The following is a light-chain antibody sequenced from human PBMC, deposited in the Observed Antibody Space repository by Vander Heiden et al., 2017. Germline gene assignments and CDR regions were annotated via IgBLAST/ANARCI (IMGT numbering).Light chain of an antibody. V-gene: IGKV1-27*01. J-gene: IGKJ1*01. CDR1: QGISNH. Sequence: DIQMTESPSSLSPPVGDRVTITCRASQGISNHLAWYQQKPGKDHKLLIYSASTLQSGVPSRFSGSGSGTDFTLTISSLQPEDVATYYCQNYNTAPWTFGQGTKVEMK. CDR2: SAS. CDR3: QNYNTAPWT.